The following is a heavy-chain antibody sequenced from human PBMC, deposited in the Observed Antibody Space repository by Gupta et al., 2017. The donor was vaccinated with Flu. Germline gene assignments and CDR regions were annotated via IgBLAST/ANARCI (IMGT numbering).Heavy chain of an antibody. CDR2: IYYSGTT. CDR3: ARGSDVYGMDV. CDR1: GGSSRRGY. D-gene: IGHD6-19*01. V-gene: IGHV4-59*01. Sequence: CNDAGGSSRRGYGSGSGKPPGKGLEWRGYIYYSGTTKYSTSLRSRVTISLETSESHFARRLNSVTAADTDVYYCARGSDVYGMDVWGQGTPVTVSS. J-gene: IGHJ6*02.